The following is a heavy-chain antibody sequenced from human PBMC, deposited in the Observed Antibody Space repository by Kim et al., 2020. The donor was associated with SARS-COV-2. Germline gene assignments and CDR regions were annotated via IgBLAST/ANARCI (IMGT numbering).Heavy chain of an antibody. V-gene: IGHV1-69*01. D-gene: IGHD2-2*01. J-gene: IGHJ4*02. CDR3: ARGHESVPADLDY. Sequence: YAQKFQGRVTITADESTSTAYMELSSLRSEDTAVYYCARGHESVPADLDYWGQGTLVTVSS.